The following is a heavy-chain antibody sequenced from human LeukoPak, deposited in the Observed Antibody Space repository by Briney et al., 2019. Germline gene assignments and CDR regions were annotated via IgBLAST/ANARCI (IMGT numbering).Heavy chain of an antibody. CDR1: KFNFA. CDR2: ISSGDST. D-gene: IGHD6-6*01. J-gene: IGHJ4*02. V-gene: IGHV3-23*01. Sequence: AGESLRLSCAASKFNFAMSWVRQTAGKRLEWVSAISSGDSTFYADSVKGRFTISRDNSKNTLYLQVNSLRVEDTATYYCAKGHFASSSFFDVWGQGTLVTVSS. CDR3: AKGHFASSSFFDV.